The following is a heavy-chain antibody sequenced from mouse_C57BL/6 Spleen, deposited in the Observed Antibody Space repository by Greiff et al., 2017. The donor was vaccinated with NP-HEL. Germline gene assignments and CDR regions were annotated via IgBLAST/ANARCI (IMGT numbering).Heavy chain of an antibody. V-gene: IGHV14-4*01. D-gene: IGHD2-4*01. CDR2: IDPENGDT. Sequence: VQLQQSGAELVRPGASVKLSCTASGFNIKDDYMHWVKQRPEQGLEWIGWIDPENGDTEYASKFQGKATITADTSSNTAYLQLSSLTSEDTAVYYCTTMGYYDYDDYWGQGTTLTVSS. J-gene: IGHJ2*01. CDR3: TTMGYYDYDDY. CDR1: GFNIKDDY.